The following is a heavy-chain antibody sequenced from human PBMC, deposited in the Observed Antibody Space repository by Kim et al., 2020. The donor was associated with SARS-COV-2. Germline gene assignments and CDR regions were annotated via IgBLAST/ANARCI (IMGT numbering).Heavy chain of an antibody. CDR1: GGSISSYY. D-gene: IGHD2-2*01. CDR3: ARDEWGYCSSTSCRGGFDP. Sequence: SETLSLTCTVSGGSISSYYWSWIRQPPGKGLEWIGYIYYSGSTNYNPSLKSRVTISVDTSKNQFSLKLSSVTAADTAVYYCARDEWGYCSSTSCRGGFDPWGQGTLVTVSS. V-gene: IGHV4-59*01. J-gene: IGHJ5*02. CDR2: IYYSGST.